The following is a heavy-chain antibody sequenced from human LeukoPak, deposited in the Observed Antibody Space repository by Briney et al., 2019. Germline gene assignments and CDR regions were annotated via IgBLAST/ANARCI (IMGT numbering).Heavy chain of an antibody. CDR3: AHRRGRHYDFWSGYFDPDTFDY. CDR2: IYWNDDK. Sequence: SGPTLVNPTQPLTLTCTFSGFSLSTSGVGVGWIRQPPGKALEWLALIYWNDDKRYSPSLKSRLTITKDTSKNQVVLTMTNMDPVDTATYYCAHRRGRHYDFWSGYFDPDTFDYWGQGTLVTVSS. CDR1: GFSLSTSGVG. J-gene: IGHJ4*02. V-gene: IGHV2-5*01. D-gene: IGHD3-3*01.